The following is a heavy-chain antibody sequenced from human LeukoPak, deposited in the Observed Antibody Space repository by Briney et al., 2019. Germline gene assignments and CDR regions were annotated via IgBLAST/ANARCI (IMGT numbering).Heavy chain of an antibody. CDR3: ANDDSSGYRSGPLDY. D-gene: IGHD3-22*01. CDR2: IWYDGSNK. Sequence: GGSLRLSCAASGFTFSSYGMHWVRQAPGKGLGWVAVIWYDGSNKYYADSVKGRFTISRDNSKNTLYLQMNSLRAEDTAVYYCANDDSSGYRSGPLDYWGQGTLVTVSS. J-gene: IGHJ4*02. V-gene: IGHV3-33*06. CDR1: GFTFSSYG.